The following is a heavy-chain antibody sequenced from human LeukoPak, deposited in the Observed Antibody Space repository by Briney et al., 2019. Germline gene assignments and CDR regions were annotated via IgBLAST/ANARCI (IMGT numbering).Heavy chain of an antibody. J-gene: IGHJ6*03. CDR1: GASFSTNY. CDR2: VFDSGST. D-gene: IGHD2-2*01. Sequence: SETLSLTCSVSGASFSTNYWSWIRQPPGRGLEWIGYVFDSGSTNYNPSLKSRVTISVDTSTKQFSLRLSSVTAADTAVYYCASGQIVVVPAAPGYYYYMDVWGKGTTVTVSS. V-gene: IGHV4-59*01. CDR3: ASGQIVVVPAAPGYYYYMDV.